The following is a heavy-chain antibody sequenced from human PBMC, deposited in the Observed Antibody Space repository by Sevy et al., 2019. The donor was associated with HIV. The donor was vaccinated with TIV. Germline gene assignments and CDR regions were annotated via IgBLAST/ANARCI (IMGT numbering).Heavy chain of an antibody. J-gene: IGHJ5*01. CDR2: MHYSGIT. CDR3: ARDSSRVEVTRIKGFDP. D-gene: IGHD4-4*01. Sequence: SETLSLTCTVSGDSISSADYYWSWIRQHPGKGLEWIGYMHYSGITYYSPSLKSRVLMSVDRSKNQLSLELTSVTAADTAVYYGARDSSRVEVTRIKGFDPWGQGILVTVSS. V-gene: IGHV4-31*03. CDR1: GDSISSADYY.